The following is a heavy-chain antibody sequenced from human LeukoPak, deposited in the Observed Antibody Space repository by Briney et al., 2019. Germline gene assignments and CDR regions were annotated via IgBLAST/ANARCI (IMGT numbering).Heavy chain of an antibody. V-gene: IGHV4-34*01. CDR1: GGSFSGYY. CDR3: ARELAVAGIDY. CDR2: INHSGST. J-gene: IGHJ4*02. Sequence: SETLSLTCAVYGGSFSGYYWSWIRQPPGKGLEWIGEINHSGSTNYNPSLKSRVTISVDTSKNQFSLKLSSVTAADTAVYYCARELAVAGIDYWGQGTLVTVSS. D-gene: IGHD6-19*01.